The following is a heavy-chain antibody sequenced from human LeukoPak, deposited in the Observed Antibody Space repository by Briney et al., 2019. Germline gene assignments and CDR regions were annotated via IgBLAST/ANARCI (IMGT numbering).Heavy chain of an antibody. Sequence: GGSLRLSCAASGFTVSSDYMSWVRQAPGKGLEWVSAISGSGGSTYYTDSVKGRFTISRDNSKNTLYLQMNSLRAEDTAVYYCAKLVTMIVLDAFDIWGQGTMVTVSS. CDR1: GFTVSSDY. V-gene: IGHV3-23*01. CDR3: AKLVTMIVLDAFDI. CDR2: ISGSGGST. D-gene: IGHD3-22*01. J-gene: IGHJ3*02.